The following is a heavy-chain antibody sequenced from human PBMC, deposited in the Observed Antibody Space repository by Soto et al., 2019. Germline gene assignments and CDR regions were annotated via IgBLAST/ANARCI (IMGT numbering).Heavy chain of an antibody. D-gene: IGHD2-15*01. V-gene: IGHV3-23*01. J-gene: IGHJ4*02. CDR1: GFTFSSYG. Sequence: EVRLLESGGDLVQPGGSLRLSCAASGFTFSSYGMSWVRQAPGKGLEWVSGISGTGGSTYYADSVTGRFTISRDNSKNTLFLQMDSLRAEDTAVYYCARKSDCSGGSCPYYFDYWGQGTLVTVSS. CDR2: ISGTGGST. CDR3: ARKSDCSGGSCPYYFDY.